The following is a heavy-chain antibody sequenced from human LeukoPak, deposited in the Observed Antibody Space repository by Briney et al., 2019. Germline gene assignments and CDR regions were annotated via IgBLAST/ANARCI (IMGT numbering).Heavy chain of an antibody. V-gene: IGHV3-21*01. CDR1: GFTFSSYS. CDR3: ARDSRFLEWLYPFDY. D-gene: IGHD3-3*01. Sequence: GGSLRLSCAASGFTFSSYSMNWVRQAPGKGLEWVSSISSSSSYIYYADSVKGRFTISRDNAKNSLYLQMNSLRAEDTAVYYCARDSRFLEWLYPFDYWGQRALVAVSS. CDR2: ISSSSSYI. J-gene: IGHJ4*02.